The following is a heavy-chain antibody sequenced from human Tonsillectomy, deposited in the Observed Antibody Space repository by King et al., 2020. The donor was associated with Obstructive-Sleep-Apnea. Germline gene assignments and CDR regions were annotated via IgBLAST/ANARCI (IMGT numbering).Heavy chain of an antibody. CDR3: AIEDYGDREPSNFFDF. V-gene: IGHV1-18*04. D-gene: IGHD4-17*01. CDR1: GYTFTTYG. J-gene: IGHJ4*02. CDR2: VSAYNGIT. Sequence: QLVQSVPEVKKPGASVKVSCKASGYTFTTYGFSWVRQAPGQGLEWMGWVSAYNGITNYAQKFQGRVSMATDTSTTAAYLELRSLRSDDTAVYYCAIEDYGDREPSNFFDFWGQGTLVTVSS.